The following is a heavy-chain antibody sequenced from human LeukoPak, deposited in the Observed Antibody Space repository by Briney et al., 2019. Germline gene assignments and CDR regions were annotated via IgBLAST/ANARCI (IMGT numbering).Heavy chain of an antibody. Sequence: SETLSLTCTVSGGSISSYYWSWIRQPPGKGLEWMGYIHYSGSTNYNPSLKSRVTISVDTSKNQFSLKLSSVTAADTAVYYCARGDGYYDSSGYYYFDYWGQGTLVTVSS. CDR1: GGSISSYY. D-gene: IGHD3-22*01. J-gene: IGHJ4*02. V-gene: IGHV4-59*01. CDR2: IHYSGST. CDR3: ARGDGYYDSSGYYYFDY.